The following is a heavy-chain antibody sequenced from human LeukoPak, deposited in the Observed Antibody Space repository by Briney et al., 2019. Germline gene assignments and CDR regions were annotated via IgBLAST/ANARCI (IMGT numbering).Heavy chain of an antibody. CDR2: INHSGST. J-gene: IGHJ6*02. V-gene: IGHV4-34*01. Sequence: SETLSLTCDVDGGSFSGYYWSWIRQPPGKGVEWIGEINHSGSTKYNPSLTSRGSISGDRCKKQCSRRLRAVSAGDTAVYYCARAHGTAMVTDYYYGMDVWGQGTPVTVSS. CDR3: ARAHGTAMVTDYYYGMDV. CDR1: GGSFSGYY. D-gene: IGHD5-18*01.